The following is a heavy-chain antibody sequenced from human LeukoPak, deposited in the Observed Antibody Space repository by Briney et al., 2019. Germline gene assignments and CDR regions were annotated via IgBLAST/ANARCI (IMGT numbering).Heavy chain of an antibody. V-gene: IGHV4-59*01. CDR3: AGGGHCSSSSCFAPLFDW. Sequence: PSETLSLTCTVSGASISRYYWSWIRQSPGKGLEWIGYIYNSETTNYNPSLKSRVAMSLYTSKSQFSLRLRSVTAADTALYFCAGGGHCSSSSCFAPLFDWWGRGTLVTVSS. CDR1: GASISRYY. J-gene: IGHJ4*02. CDR2: IYNSETT. D-gene: IGHD2-2*01.